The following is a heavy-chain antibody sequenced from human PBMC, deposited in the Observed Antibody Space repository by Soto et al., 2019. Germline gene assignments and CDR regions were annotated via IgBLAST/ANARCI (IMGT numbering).Heavy chain of an antibody. CDR3: ARVPRYNWNYAVDY. Sequence: ASVKVSCKASGYTFTSYAIHWVCQAPGQRLEWMGWINPGNGNTRYSQKFQGRVTISRDTSASTAYMEMSSLRFEDTAVYYCARVPRYNWNYAVDYWGHGPLVTVSS. J-gene: IGHJ4*01. CDR1: GYTFTSYA. D-gene: IGHD1-7*01. CDR2: INPGNGNT. V-gene: IGHV1-3*01.